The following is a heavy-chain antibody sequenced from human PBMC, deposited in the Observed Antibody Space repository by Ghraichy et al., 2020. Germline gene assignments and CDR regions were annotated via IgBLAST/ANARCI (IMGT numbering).Heavy chain of an antibody. V-gene: IGHV4-31*03. CDR3: VLYMSSSSGNWFDP. D-gene: IGHD2/OR15-2a*01. CDR2: IDYSGST. CDR1: GDFMSSGGYY. J-gene: IGHJ5*02. Sequence: SETLSLTCTVSGDFMSSGGYYWSWIRQLPGKGLEWIGYIDYSGSTYYNPSLKSRVTISVDTSKNQFSLKLSSVTAADTAVYYCVLYMSSSSGNWFDPWGQGTLVTVSS.